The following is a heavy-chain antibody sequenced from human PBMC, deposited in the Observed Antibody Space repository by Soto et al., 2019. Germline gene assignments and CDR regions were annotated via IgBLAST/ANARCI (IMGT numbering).Heavy chain of an antibody. Sequence: GSLRLSCAASGFTFSSYAMTWVRQAPGKGLEWVSVISGSGGSTYFADSVKGRFTISRDNSKNTLYLQMSSLRAEDTALYYCAKEYDSSGYYHDYWGQGTLVTVYS. CDR1: GFTFSSYA. CDR3: AKEYDSSGYYHDY. D-gene: IGHD3-22*01. CDR2: ISGSGGST. J-gene: IGHJ4*02. V-gene: IGHV3-23*01.